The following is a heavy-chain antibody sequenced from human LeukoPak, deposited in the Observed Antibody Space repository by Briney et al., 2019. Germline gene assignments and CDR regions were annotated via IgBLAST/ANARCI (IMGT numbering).Heavy chain of an antibody. J-gene: IGHJ4*02. D-gene: IGHD5-24*01. V-gene: IGHV4-59*01. Sequence: SETLSLTCTVSGGSISSYYWSWIRQPPGKGLEWIGYIYYSGSTNYNPSLKSRVTISVDTSKNQFSLKLSSVTAADTAVYYCARHGRDGYIPTYYFDYWGQGTLVTVSS. CDR1: GGSISSYY. CDR3: ARHGRDGYIPTYYFDY. CDR2: IYYSGST.